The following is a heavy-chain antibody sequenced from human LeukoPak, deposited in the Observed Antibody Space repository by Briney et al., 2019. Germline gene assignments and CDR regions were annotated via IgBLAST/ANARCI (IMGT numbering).Heavy chain of an antibody. Sequence: ASVKVSCKASGYTFTGYYMHWVRQAPGQGLEWMGWINPNSGGTNYAQKFRGRVTMTRDTSISTAYMELSRLRSDDTAVYYCARAIFVQLPGVGYWGQGTLVTVSS. V-gene: IGHV1-2*02. CDR2: INPNSGGT. D-gene: IGHD2-2*01. J-gene: IGHJ4*02. CDR1: GYTFTGYY. CDR3: ARAIFVQLPGVGY.